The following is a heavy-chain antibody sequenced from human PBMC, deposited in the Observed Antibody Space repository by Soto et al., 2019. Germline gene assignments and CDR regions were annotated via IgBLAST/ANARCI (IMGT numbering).Heavy chain of an antibody. J-gene: IGHJ6*02. CDR1: GYTFTTYD. CDR3: ARGTVTGSEYNYYYYGMDV. CDR2: ITTYNGNT. D-gene: IGHD1-1*01. V-gene: IGHV1-18*01. Sequence: ASVKVSCKASGYTFTTYDINWVRQAPGLGLEWMGWITTYNGNTNYAQKLQGRVTMTTDTSTSTAYMELRSLRSDDTAVYYCARGTVTGSEYNYYYYGMDVWGQGTTVTVSS.